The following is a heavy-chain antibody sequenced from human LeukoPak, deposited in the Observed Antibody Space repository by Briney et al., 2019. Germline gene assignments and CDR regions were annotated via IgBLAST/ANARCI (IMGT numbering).Heavy chain of an antibody. CDR1: GGSISSSNW. CDR2: IYHSGST. V-gene: IGHV4-4*02. J-gene: IGHJ5*02. Sequence: SGTLSLTCAVSGGSISSSNWWSWVRQPPGKGLEWIGEIYHSGSTNYNPYPKSRVTISVDKSRNQFSLKLSSVTAADTAVYYCARYLAAANWFDPWGQETLVTVSS. D-gene: IGHD6-13*01. CDR3: ARYLAAANWFDP.